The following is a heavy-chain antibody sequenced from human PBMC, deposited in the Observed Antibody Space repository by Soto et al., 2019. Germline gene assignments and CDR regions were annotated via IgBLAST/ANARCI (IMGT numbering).Heavy chain of an antibody. CDR1: GYTFTSYG. J-gene: IGHJ3*02. D-gene: IGHD2-2*01. CDR2: ISAYNGNT. V-gene: IGHV1-18*01. Sequence: GASVKVSCKASGYTFTSYGISWVRQAPGQGLEWMGWISAYNGNTNYAQKLQGRVTMTTDTSTSTAYMELRSLRSDDTAVYYCARNIVVVPAPPTTAFDIWGQGKMVTVS. CDR3: ARNIVVVPAPPTTAFDI.